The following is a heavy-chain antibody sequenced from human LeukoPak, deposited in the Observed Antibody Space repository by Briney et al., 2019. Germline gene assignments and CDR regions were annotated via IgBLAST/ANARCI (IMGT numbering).Heavy chain of an antibody. V-gene: IGHV3-30*03. Sequence: PGGSLRLSCAASGFTFSSYGMHWVRQAPGKGLEWVAVISYDGSNKYYADSVKGRFTISRDNSKNTLYLQMNSLRAEDTAVYYCASYLRSGQERVHWGQGTLVTVSS. CDR2: ISYDGSNK. CDR3: ASYLRSGQERVH. D-gene: IGHD3-3*01. CDR1: GFTFSSYG. J-gene: IGHJ4*02.